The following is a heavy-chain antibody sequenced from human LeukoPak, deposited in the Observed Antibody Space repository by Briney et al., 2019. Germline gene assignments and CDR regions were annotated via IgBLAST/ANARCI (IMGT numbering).Heavy chain of an antibody. V-gene: IGHV3-23*01. CDR3: ATYGSGSYPFDY. J-gene: IGHJ4*02. Sequence: GGSLRLSCVASGLTFSNYAMSWVRQTPGKGLEWVSGIFRSGDKTYYADSVKGRFTISRDNSKNTLYLQMNSLRAEDTAVYYCATYGSGSYPFDYWGQGTLVTVSS. D-gene: IGHD3-10*01. CDR2: IFRSGDKT. CDR1: GLTFSNYA.